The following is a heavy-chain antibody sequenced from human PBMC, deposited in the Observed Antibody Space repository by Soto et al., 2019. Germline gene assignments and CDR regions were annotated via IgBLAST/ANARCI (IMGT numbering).Heavy chain of an antibody. CDR2: IYPGDSDT. V-gene: IGHV5-51*01. J-gene: IGHJ3*02. CDR3: ARHGYGSGESAHAFDI. CDR1: GYSFTSYW. Sequence: GESLKISCKGSGYSFTSYWIGWVRQMPGKGLEWMGIIYPGDSDTRYSPSFQGQVTISADKSISTAYLQWSSLKASDTAMYYCARHGYGSGESAHAFDIWGQGTMVTVSS. D-gene: IGHD6-19*01.